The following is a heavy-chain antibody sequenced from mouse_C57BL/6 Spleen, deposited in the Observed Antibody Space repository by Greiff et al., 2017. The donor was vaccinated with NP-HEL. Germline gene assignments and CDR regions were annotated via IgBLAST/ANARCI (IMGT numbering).Heavy chain of an antibody. D-gene: IGHD1-1*01. CDR2: ISYEGSN. CDR1: GYSITSGYY. Sequence: EVKLVESGPGLVKPSQSLSLTCSVTGYSITSGYYWNWIRQFPGNKLEWIGYISYEGSNNYNPSLNNPISITRDTSKNQFFLKLKSVTTEDTATYDCARGDYGSPFGYWGQGTTLTVSS. V-gene: IGHV3-6*01. J-gene: IGHJ2*01. CDR3: ARGDYGSPFGY.